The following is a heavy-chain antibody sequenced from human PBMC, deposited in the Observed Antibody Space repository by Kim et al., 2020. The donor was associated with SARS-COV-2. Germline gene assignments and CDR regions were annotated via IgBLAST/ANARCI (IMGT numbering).Heavy chain of an antibody. J-gene: IGHJ6*02. V-gene: IGHV1-69*13. CDR2: IIPIFGTA. D-gene: IGHD6-6*01. CDR3: ARVDEQLPYSYYYYGMDV. Sequence: SVKVSCKASGGTFSSYAISWVRQAPGQGLEWMGGIIPIFGTANYAQKFQGRVTITADESTSTAYMELSSLRSEDTAVYYCARVDEQLPYSYYYYGMDVWGQGTTVTVSS. CDR1: GGTFSSYA.